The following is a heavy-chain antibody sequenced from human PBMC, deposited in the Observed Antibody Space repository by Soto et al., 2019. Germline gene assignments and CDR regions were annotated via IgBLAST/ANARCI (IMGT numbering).Heavy chain of an antibody. Sequence: ASVKVSCKASGCTFTSYDINLVRQATGQGREWMGWMNPNSGNTGYAQKFQGRVTMTRNTSISTAYMELSSLRSEDTAVYYCARTKDIVVVVAATAPGYYGMDVWGQGTTVTVSS. CDR1: GCTFTSYD. V-gene: IGHV1-8*01. CDR3: ARTKDIVVVVAATAPGYYGMDV. J-gene: IGHJ6*02. D-gene: IGHD2-15*01. CDR2: MNPNSGNT.